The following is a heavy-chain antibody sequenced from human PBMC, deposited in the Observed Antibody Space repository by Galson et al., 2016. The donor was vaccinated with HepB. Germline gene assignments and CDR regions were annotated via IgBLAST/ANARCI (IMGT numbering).Heavy chain of an antibody. CDR1: GGSIVRNNIW. CDR3: VTDSSAGSH. J-gene: IGHJ4*02. V-gene: IGHV4-4*02. CDR2: IYHSGNT. D-gene: IGHD3-3*01. Sequence: SETLSLTCVVSGGSIVRNNIWWSWARQPPGKGLEWVGEIYHSGNTNYNPSLKSRVSISVDKSKNQFSLKLNSVTAADTALYYCVTDSSAGSHWGPGTLVTVSS.